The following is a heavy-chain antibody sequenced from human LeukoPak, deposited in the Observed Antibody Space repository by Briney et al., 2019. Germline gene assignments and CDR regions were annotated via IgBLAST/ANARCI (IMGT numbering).Heavy chain of an antibody. J-gene: IGHJ5*02. CDR1: GYTFTSYG. CDR2: ISAYNGNT. Sequence: ASVKVSCKASGYTFTSYGISWVRQAPGQGLEWMGWISAYNGNTNYAQKLQGRVTMTTDTSTSTAYMELRSLRSDDTAVYYCARDPYRKVVRPSNWFDPWGQGTLVTVSS. V-gene: IGHV1-18*01. D-gene: IGHD3-22*01. CDR3: ARDPYRKVVRPSNWFDP.